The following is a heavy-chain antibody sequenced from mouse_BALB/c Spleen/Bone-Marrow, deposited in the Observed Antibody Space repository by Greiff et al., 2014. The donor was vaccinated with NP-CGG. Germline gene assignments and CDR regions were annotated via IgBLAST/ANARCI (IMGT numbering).Heavy chain of an antibody. CDR3: ASKTGTGYWYFDV. Sequence: EVQVVESGGGLVKPGGSLKLSCAASGFTFSSYAISWVRQSPEKRLEWVADISSGGSYTYYPDTVTGRFTISRDNAKNTLYLEMSSRRSEDTAMYYCASKTGTGYWYFDVWGAGTTVTVSS. CDR2: ISSGGSYT. J-gene: IGHJ1*01. CDR1: GFTFSSYA. D-gene: IGHD4-1*01. V-gene: IGHV5-9-4*01.